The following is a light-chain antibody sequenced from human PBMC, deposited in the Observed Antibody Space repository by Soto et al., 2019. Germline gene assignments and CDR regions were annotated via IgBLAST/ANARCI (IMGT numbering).Light chain of an antibody. CDR3: PQYSSFAT. Sequence: DIQMTQSPSTLSSSVGDRVTLSCRASQSVSSWLTWYQQKAGQAPKLLVYKASMVESGVPSRFSGSGSGTAFTLTISNLQPDDFSTYYCPQYSSFATFGQGTRVEVK. V-gene: IGKV1-5*03. CDR2: KAS. CDR1: QSVSSW. J-gene: IGKJ1*01.